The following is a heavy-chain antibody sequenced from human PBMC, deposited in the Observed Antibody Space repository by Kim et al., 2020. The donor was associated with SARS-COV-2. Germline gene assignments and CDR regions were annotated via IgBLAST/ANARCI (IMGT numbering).Heavy chain of an antibody. Sequence: GGSLRLSCAASGFTFSSYAMSWVRQAPGKGLEWVSAISGSGGSTYYADSVKGRFTISRDNSKNTRYLQMNSLRAEDTAVYYCAKGLRATYYYDSSGYYYVSWGQGTLVPVS. CDR2: ISGSGGST. J-gene: IGHJ5*02. CDR3: AKGLRATYYYDSSGYYYVS. V-gene: IGHV3-23*01. CDR1: GFTFSSYA. D-gene: IGHD3-22*01.